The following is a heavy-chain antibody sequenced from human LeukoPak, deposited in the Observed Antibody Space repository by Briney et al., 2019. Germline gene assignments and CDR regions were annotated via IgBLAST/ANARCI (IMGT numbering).Heavy chain of an antibody. Sequence: GGSLRLSCAASGFTFSSYAMSWVRQAPGKGLEWVSSISSSSSYIYYADSVKGRFTISRDNAKNSLYLQMNSLRAEDTAVYYCAREQTGIAAAGPNYYYYMDVWGKGTTVTVSS. D-gene: IGHD6-13*01. J-gene: IGHJ6*03. CDR1: GFTFSSYA. V-gene: IGHV3-21*01. CDR3: AREQTGIAAAGPNYYYYMDV. CDR2: ISSSSSYI.